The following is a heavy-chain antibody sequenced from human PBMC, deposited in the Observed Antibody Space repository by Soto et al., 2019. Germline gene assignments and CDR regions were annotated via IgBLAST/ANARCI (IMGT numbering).Heavy chain of an antibody. D-gene: IGHD3-16*01. CDR1: GYTFTSYG. J-gene: IGHJ4*02. V-gene: IGHV1-18*01. CDR3: AKGFTPQETNPGIDY. Sequence: QVQLVQSGAEVKKPGASVKVSCKASGYTFTSYGISWVRQAPGQGLKWMHWNSAYNGNTYYAQKIQGRVTMTTDTATSTAYMELRSLRSDDTAVYYCAKGFTPQETNPGIDYWGQGTLVTVSS. CDR2: NSAYNGNT.